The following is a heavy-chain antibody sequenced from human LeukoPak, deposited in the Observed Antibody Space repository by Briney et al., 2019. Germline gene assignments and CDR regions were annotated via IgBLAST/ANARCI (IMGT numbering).Heavy chain of an antibody. Sequence: GGSLRLSRAASGFTFSSYSMHWVRQAPGKGLEYVSAINDNGDRTYYAKSVEGRFTISRDNSKNTLYLQMGSLRADDMAVFYCARVGGNNFFDYWGQGTLVTVSS. CDR1: GFTFSSYS. CDR2: INDNGDRT. CDR3: ARVGGNNFFDY. V-gene: IGHV3-64*01. D-gene: IGHD2-15*01. J-gene: IGHJ4*02.